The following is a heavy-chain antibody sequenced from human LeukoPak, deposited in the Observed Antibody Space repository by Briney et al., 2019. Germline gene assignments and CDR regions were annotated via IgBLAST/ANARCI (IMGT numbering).Heavy chain of an antibody. V-gene: IGHV4-61*02. CDR1: GGSISSGSYY. CDR3: ARTGSGSGNDRFWFDP. D-gene: IGHD3-10*01. J-gene: IGHJ5*02. CDR2: IYTSGST. Sequence: SETLSLTCTVSGGSISSGSYYWSWIRQPAGKGLEWIGRIYTSGSTNYNPSLKSRVTISVDTSKNQFSLKLSSVTAADTAVYYCARTGSGSGNDRFWFDPWGQGTLVTVSS.